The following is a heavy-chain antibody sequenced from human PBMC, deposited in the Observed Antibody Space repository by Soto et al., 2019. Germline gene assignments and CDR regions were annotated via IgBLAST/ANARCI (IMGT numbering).Heavy chain of an antibody. CDR1: GFTFSSYW. CDR2: IKQDGSEK. J-gene: IGHJ6*03. D-gene: IGHD5-12*01. Sequence: GGSLRLSCAASGFTFSSYWMSWVRQAPGKGLEWVANIKQDGSEKYYVDSVKGRFTISRDNAENSVHLQMNSLRADETAVYYCARGRVATPPYQYYYMDVWGKGTTVTVSS. V-gene: IGHV3-7*01. CDR3: ARGRVATPPYQYYYMDV.